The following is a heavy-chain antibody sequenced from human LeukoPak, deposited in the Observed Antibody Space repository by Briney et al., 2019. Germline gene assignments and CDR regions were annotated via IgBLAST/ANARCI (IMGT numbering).Heavy chain of an antibody. Sequence: GGSLRLSCAASGFTFSSYAMSWVRQAPGKGLEWISYINSGKSIIRYADSVKGRFTISRDNAKSSLYLQMNSLTDEDTALYYCVRDQDWGFDCWGQGTLVTVSS. D-gene: IGHD7-27*01. V-gene: IGHV3-48*02. J-gene: IGHJ4*02. CDR2: INSGKSII. CDR1: GFTFSSYA. CDR3: VRDQDWGFDC.